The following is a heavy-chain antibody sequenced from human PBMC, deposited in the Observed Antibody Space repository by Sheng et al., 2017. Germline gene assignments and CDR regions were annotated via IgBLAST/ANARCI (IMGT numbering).Heavy chain of an antibody. CDR2: ISAYNGNT. Sequence: QVQLVQSGAEVKKPGASVKVSCKASGYTFTSYGISWVRQAPGQGLEWMGWISAYNGNTNYAQKLQGRVTMTTDTSTSTAYMELRSLRSDDTAVYYCARSYWPDFWSGYGQYNWFDPWGQGTLVTVSS. CDR3: ARSYWPDFWSGYGQYNWFDP. CDR1: GYTFTSYG. V-gene: IGHV1-18*01. J-gene: IGHJ5*02. D-gene: IGHD3-3*01.